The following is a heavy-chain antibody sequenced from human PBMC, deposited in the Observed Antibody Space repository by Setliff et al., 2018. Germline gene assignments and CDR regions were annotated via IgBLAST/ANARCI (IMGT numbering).Heavy chain of an antibody. J-gene: IGHJ6*02. D-gene: IGHD3-10*01. CDR1: GDSISSTYYY. V-gene: IGHV4-39*07. CDR2: ISFGGNT. Sequence: SETLSLTCTVSGDSISSTYYYWGWIRQPPGKGLEWIGSISFGGNTYYNPSLKSRVTISLDASKNQFSLKLSSVTAADTAVYYCARGSTMIQGVRLYYHGPDVWGQGTTVTVS. CDR3: ARGSTMIQGVRLYYHGPDV.